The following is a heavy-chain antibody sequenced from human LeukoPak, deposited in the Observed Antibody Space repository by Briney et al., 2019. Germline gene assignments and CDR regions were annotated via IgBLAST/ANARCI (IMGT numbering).Heavy chain of an antibody. CDR3: AAAPWDDYGDLYFDY. CDR1: GFTFTSSA. V-gene: IGHV1-58*02. CDR2: IVVGSGNT. J-gene: IGHJ4*02. D-gene: IGHD4-17*01. Sequence: SVKVSCKASGFTFTSSAMQWVRQARGQRLEWIGWIVVGSGNTNYAQKFQERVTITSDMSTSTAYMELSSLRSEDTAVYYCAAAPWDDYGDLYFDYWGQGTLVTVSS.